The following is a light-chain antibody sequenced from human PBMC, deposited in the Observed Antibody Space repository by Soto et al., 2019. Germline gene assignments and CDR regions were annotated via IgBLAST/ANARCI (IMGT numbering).Light chain of an antibody. J-gene: IGKJ3*01. Sequence: EIVLTQSPATLSLSPGERATLACRASQSISNLLAWYQQKPGQAPRLLIYDASARAPGIPARFSGSGSGTDFTLTISSLEPEDFALYYCQQRSSWPLTFGPGTKVDI. CDR2: DAS. CDR3: QQRSSWPLT. V-gene: IGKV3-11*01. CDR1: QSISNL.